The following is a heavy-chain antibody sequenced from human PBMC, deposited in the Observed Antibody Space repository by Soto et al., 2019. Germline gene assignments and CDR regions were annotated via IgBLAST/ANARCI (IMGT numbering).Heavy chain of an antibody. CDR3: AREPPHHY. CDR1: GFTFSSYA. CDR2: ISYDGSNK. J-gene: IGHJ4*02. V-gene: IGHV3-30-3*01. Sequence: QVQLVESGGGVVQPGRSLRLSCAASGFTFSSYAMHWVRQAPGKGLEWVAVISYDGSNKYYADSVKGRFTISRDNSKNTLYLQMNSLRAEDTAVYCCAREPPHHYWGQGTLVTVSS.